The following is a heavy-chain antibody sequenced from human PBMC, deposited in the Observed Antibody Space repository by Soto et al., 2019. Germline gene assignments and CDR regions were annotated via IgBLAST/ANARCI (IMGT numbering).Heavy chain of an antibody. V-gene: IGHV3-21*01. J-gene: IGHJ5*02. CDR3: ARDEGVVVAES. Sequence: EVQLVESGGGLVKPGGSPRLSCAASGFTFSSYSMNWVRQAPGKGLEWVSSISSSSSYIYYADSVKGRFTSSRDNATNSLYLKMNSLRAEDTAVYYCARDEGVVVAESWGQGTLVTVSS. D-gene: IGHD2-15*01. CDR1: GFTFSSYS. CDR2: ISSSSSYI.